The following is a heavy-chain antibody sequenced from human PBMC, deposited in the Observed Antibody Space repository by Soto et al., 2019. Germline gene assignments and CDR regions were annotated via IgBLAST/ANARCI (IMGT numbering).Heavy chain of an antibody. CDR2: TYYRSKWYN. V-gene: IGHV6-1*01. J-gene: IGHJ4*02. CDR3: ARDLGIVVVPAAGTTYYFDY. D-gene: IGHD2-2*03. Sequence: SRTLSLTCAISGDSVSSNSAAWNWIRQSPSRGLEWLGRTYYRSKWYNDYAVSVKSRITINPDTSKNQFSLQLNSVTPEDTAVYYCARDLGIVVVPAAGTTYYFDYWGQGTLVTVSS. CDR1: GDSVSSNSAA.